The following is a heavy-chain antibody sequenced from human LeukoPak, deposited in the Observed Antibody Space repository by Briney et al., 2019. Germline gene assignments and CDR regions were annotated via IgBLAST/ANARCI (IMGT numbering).Heavy chain of an antibody. CDR1: GGSISSSSYS. Sequence: KPSETLSLTCTVSGGSISSSSYSWGWFRQPPGKGLEWIGSIYYGGSTYYNPSLESRVTISVDTSKNQFSLKLSSVTAADTAVYYCARVLVGFDPWGQGTLVTVSS. V-gene: IGHV4-39*01. CDR2: IYYGGST. J-gene: IGHJ5*02. CDR3: ARVLVGFDP.